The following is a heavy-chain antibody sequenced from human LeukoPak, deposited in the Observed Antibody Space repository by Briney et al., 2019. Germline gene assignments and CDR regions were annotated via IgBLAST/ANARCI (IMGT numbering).Heavy chain of an antibody. J-gene: IGHJ4*02. CDR2: ISGSWGST. V-gene: IGHV3-23*01. CDR3: ARGSKIRTELEAGDY. D-gene: IGHD6-25*01. CDR1: GFTFSSYT. Sequence: GGSLRLSCAASGFTFSSYTMSWVRQAPGKGLEWVSAISGSWGSTYYADSVKGRFTTSRDNSKNTLYLQMNSLRAEDTAVYYCARGSKIRTELEAGDYWGQGTLVTVSS.